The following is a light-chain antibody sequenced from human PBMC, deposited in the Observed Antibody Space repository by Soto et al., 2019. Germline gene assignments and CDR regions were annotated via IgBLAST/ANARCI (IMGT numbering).Light chain of an antibody. J-gene: IGKJ4*02. CDR2: HVS. CDR3: QQYGTSSLT. CDR1: QSVSSTS. Sequence: DIVLTQSPGTLYLSPGERAILSCRASQSVSSTSLAWYQQRPGQAPRLLIYHVSSRANGIPDRFSGSGSGTDFTLNISTLEPEDFAVEYCQQYGTSSLTFGGGTRVEI. V-gene: IGKV3-20*01.